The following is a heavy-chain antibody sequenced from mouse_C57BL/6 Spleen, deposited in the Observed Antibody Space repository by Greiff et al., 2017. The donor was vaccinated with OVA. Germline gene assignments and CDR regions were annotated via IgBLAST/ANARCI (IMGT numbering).Heavy chain of an antibody. CDR2: IYPGSGST. Sequence: QVQLQQPGAELVKPGASVKMSCKASGYTFTSYWITWVKQRPGQGLEWIGDIYPGSGSTNYNAKFKSKATLTVDTSSSTAYMQLSSLTSEDSAVYYCARRRDYGYDWCAYWGQGTLVTVSA. J-gene: IGHJ3*01. D-gene: IGHD2-2*01. CDR1: GYTFTSYW. CDR3: ARRRDYGYDWCAY. V-gene: IGHV1-55*01.